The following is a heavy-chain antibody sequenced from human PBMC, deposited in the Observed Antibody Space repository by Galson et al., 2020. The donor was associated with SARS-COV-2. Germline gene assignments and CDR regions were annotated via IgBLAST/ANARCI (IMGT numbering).Heavy chain of an antibody. J-gene: IGHJ4*02. CDR3: AKLAEGRRSSEDY. CDR2: IFYTGST. V-gene: IGHV4-59*08. CDR1: IGSMSDHY. Sequence: ETSETLSLTCSVSIGSMSDHYWSWIRQPPGKALEWIGFIFYTGSTNYNASLKSPVTITLDTSKKQFYLRLTSVTAADTAVYYCAKLAEGRRSSEDYWGQGTLVAVSS.